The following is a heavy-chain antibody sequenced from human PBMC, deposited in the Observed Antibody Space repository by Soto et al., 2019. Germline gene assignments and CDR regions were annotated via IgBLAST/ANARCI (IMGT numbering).Heavy chain of an antibody. Sequence: QVQLVQSGAEVKKPGASVKVSCKASGYTFTNYGISWVRRAPGQGLEWMGWISTYNGNSNSAQKPQGRVTMTTDTSTSTAYMELRSLRSDDTAVYSCARNIVVVVAAAFDPWGQGTLVTVSS. V-gene: IGHV1-18*01. CDR3: ARNIVVVVAAAFDP. D-gene: IGHD2-15*01. CDR2: ISTYNGNS. CDR1: GYTFTNYG. J-gene: IGHJ5*02.